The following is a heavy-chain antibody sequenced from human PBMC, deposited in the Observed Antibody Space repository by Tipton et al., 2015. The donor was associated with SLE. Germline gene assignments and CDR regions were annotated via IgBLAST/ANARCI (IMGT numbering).Heavy chain of an antibody. J-gene: IGHJ5*02. CDR1: GGSISSYY. CDR3: ASEGSGWYGQLFDP. V-gene: IGHV4-4*07. CDR2: IYTSGST. Sequence: TLSLTCTVSGGSISSYYWSWIRQPAGKGLEWIGRIYTSGSTNYNPSLKSRVTMSVDTSKNQFSLKLSSVTAADTAVYYCASEGSGWYGQLFDPWGQGTLVTVSS. D-gene: IGHD6-19*01.